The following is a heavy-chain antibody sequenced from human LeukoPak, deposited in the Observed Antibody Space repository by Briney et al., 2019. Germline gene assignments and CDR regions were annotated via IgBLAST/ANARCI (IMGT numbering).Heavy chain of an antibody. CDR3: ARGGGVVVADYFFDF. Sequence: SETLSLTCAVSGESFSNYFWSWIRQSPGKGLEWIGEINHSGSTNYNPSLKSRVTVSVDPAKNQLSLKLRSVTAADTAVYYCARGGGVVVADYFFDFWGQGTLVPVSS. D-gene: IGHD2-15*01. CDR1: GESFSNYF. J-gene: IGHJ4*02. CDR2: INHSGST. V-gene: IGHV4-34*01.